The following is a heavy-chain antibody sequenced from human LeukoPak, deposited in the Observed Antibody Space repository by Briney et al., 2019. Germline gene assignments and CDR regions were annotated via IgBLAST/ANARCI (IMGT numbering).Heavy chain of an antibody. D-gene: IGHD1-14*01. V-gene: IGHV3-9*01. CDR1: GFTFDDYA. CDR2: ISWNSGSI. Sequence: GGSLRLSCAASGFTFDDYAMHWVRQAPGKGLEWVSGISWNSGSIGYADSVKGRFTTSRDNAKNTLYLQMNSLRAEDTAVYYCASPYTWGQGTLVTVSS. J-gene: IGHJ4*02. CDR3: ASPYT.